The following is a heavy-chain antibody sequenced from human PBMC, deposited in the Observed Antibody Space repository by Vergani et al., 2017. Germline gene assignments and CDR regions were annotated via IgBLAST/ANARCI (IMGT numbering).Heavy chain of an antibody. CDR2: ISYDGSNK. CDR1: GFTFSSYG. Sequence: VQLVESGGGLVQPGGSLRLSCAASGFTFSSYGMHWVRQAPGKGLEWVAVISYDGSNKYYADSVKGRFTISRDNSKNTLYLQMNSLRTEDTALYYCAKSRGGSARRTYYFDYWGQGTLVTVSS. CDR3: AKSRGGSARRTYYFDY. J-gene: IGHJ4*02. V-gene: IGHV3-30*18. D-gene: IGHD6-6*01.